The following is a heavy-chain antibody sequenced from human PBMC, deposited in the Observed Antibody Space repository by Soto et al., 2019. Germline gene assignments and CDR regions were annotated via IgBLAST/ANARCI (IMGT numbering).Heavy chain of an antibody. CDR1: GGTFSSYC. D-gene: IGHD3-3*01. V-gene: IGHV1-69*13. CDR2: IIPMFGTA. J-gene: IGHJ4*02. Sequence: SVKVSCKASGGTFSSYCISWVRQVPGQGLEWMGEIIPMFGTANYAQKFQDRVTLTADESTSAAYMELSSLTSEDTAVYFCVRHLAYDFDFDYWGQGTPVTGSS. CDR3: VRHLAYDFDFDY.